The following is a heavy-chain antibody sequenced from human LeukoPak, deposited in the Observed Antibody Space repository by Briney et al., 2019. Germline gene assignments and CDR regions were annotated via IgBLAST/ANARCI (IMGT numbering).Heavy chain of an antibody. CDR3: ARASYVYTSTAPYYYYMDV. J-gene: IGHJ6*03. CDR1: GYTFTSYD. Sequence: GASVKVSCKASGYTFTSYDINWVRQATGQGLEWMGWMNPNSGNTGYAQKFQGRVTMTRDTSISTAYMELSRLRSDDTAVYYCARASYVYTSTAPYYYYMDVWGKGTTVTISS. CDR2: MNPNSGNT. D-gene: IGHD3-16*01. V-gene: IGHV1-8*01.